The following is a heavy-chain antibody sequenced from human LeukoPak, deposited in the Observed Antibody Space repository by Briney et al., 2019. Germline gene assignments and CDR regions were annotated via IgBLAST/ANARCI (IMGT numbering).Heavy chain of an antibody. J-gene: IGHJ3*02. CDR2: MNPNSGNT. CDR3: ASFRYFDQHAKDAFDI. Sequence: GASVKVSCKASGYTFTSYDINWVRQATGQGLEWMGWMNPNSGNTGYAQKFQGRVTMTRDTSISTAYMELSRLRSDDTAVYYCASFRYFDQHAKDAFDIWGQGTMVTVSS. D-gene: IGHD3-9*01. V-gene: IGHV1-8*01. CDR1: GYTFTSYD.